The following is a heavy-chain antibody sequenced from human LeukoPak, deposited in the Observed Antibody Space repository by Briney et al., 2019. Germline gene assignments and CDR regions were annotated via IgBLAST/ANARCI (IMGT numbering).Heavy chain of an antibody. CDR3: AKGYYYDSSGYYYGDAFDI. Sequence: GGSLRLSCAASGFTFSSYWMSWVRQAPGKGLERVSTISGSGGTIYSADSVKGRFTISRDNSKNILYLQVNSLRAGDTAVYYCAKGYYYDSSGYYYGDAFDIWGQGTMVTVSS. CDR2: ISGSGGTI. V-gene: IGHV3-23*01. CDR1: GFTFSSYW. J-gene: IGHJ3*02. D-gene: IGHD3-22*01.